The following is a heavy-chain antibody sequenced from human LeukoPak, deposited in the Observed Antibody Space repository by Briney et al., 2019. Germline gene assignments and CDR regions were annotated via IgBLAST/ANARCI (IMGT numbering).Heavy chain of an antibody. D-gene: IGHD3-22*01. Sequence: PGGSLRLSCAASGFTVSSNYMSWVRQAPGKGLEWVSVIYSGGSTYYADSVRGRFTISRDNSKNTLYLQMNSLRAEDTAVYYCARGTRITMIVGMRPHYYYYYMDVWGKGTTVTVSS. CDR1: GFTVSSNY. CDR2: IYSGGST. V-gene: IGHV3-66*02. J-gene: IGHJ6*03. CDR3: ARGTRITMIVGMRPHYYYYYMDV.